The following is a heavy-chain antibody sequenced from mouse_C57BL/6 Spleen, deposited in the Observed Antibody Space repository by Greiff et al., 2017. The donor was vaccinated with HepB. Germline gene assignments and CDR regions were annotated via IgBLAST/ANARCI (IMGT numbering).Heavy chain of an antibody. V-gene: IGHV1-4*01. CDR2: INPSSGYT. Sequence: QVQLKQSGAELARPGASVKMSCKASGYTFTSYTMHWVKQRPGQGLEWIGYINPSSGYTKYNQKFKDKATLTADKSSSTAYMQLSSLTSEDSAVYYCASTGGTNYFDYWGQGTTLTVSS. CDR1: GYTFTSYT. CDR3: ASTGGTNYFDY. J-gene: IGHJ2*01. D-gene: IGHD4-1*01.